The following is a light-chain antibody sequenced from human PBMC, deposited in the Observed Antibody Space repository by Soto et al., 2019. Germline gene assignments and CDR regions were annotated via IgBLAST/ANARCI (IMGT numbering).Light chain of an antibody. Sequence: EIVLTQSPGTLSLSPGERATLSCRASQSVSSSYLAWYQQKPGQAPRLLIYGASSRATGIPDRFSGSGSGTDFTLTISRLEPEDFPVYYFQQYGSSSCTFGQGTKVDIK. J-gene: IGKJ1*01. CDR2: GAS. CDR3: QQYGSSSCT. V-gene: IGKV3-20*01. CDR1: QSVSSSY.